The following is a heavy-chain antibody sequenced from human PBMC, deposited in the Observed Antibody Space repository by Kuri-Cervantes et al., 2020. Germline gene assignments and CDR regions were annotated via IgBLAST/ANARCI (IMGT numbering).Heavy chain of an antibody. CDR1: GGSISSYY. CDR2: IYYSGST. J-gene: IGHJ4*02. CDR3: ARLRRDGYNFAYLDY. V-gene: IGHV4-59*01. Sequence: SETLSLTCTVSGGSISSYYWSWIRQPPGKGLEWIGYIYYSGSTNYNPSLKSRVTISVDTSKNQFSLKLSSVTAADTAVYYCARLRRDGYNFAYLDYWGQGTLVTVSS. D-gene: IGHD5-24*01.